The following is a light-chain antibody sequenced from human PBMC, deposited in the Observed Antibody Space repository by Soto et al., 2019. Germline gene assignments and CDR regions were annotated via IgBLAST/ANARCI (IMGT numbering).Light chain of an antibody. CDR2: KAS. CDR1: QSISTW. Sequence: DRQMARAAPGLSAYVGGRVTMACRAIQSISTWLAWYQQEPGKAPKLLIHKASSLQSGVPSRFSVSGSGTDFTLTISSPHPHDFAPYICQRYNTYSPKFSQGTKVDIK. CDR3: QRYNTYSPK. V-gene: IGKV1-5*03. J-gene: IGKJ1*01.